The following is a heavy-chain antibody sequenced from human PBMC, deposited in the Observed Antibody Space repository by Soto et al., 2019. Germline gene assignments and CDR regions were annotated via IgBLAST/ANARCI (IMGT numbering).Heavy chain of an antibody. Sequence: PSETLSLTCTVSGVSVGTFFWSWIRQTPGVGLDVMAHSYGGYAHYSPSLQSRIRVSTDTSQNQFSLQLKSVTAADTAVYFCARARGFADFPRRFDPWGQGVLVTVSS. V-gene: IGHV4-59*02. CDR3: ARARGFADFPRRFDP. J-gene: IGHJ5*02. CDR2: SYGGYA. D-gene: IGHD3-10*01. CDR1: GVSVGTFF.